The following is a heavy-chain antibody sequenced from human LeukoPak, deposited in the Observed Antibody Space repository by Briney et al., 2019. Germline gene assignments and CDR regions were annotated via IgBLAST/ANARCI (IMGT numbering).Heavy chain of an antibody. CDR1: GYTLTELS. J-gene: IGHJ4*02. CDR2: FDPEDGET. V-gene: IGHV1-24*01. Sequence: GASVKVSCKVSGYTLTELSMHWVRQAPGKGLEWMGGFDPEDGETIYAQKFQGRVTMTEDTSTDTAYKELSSLRSEDTAVYYCATGPPVKYYDFWSGPDYWGQGTLVTVSS. CDR3: ATGPPVKYYDFWSGPDY. D-gene: IGHD3-3*01.